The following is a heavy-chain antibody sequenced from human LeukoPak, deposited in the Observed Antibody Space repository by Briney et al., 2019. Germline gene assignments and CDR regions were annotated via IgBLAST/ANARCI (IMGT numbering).Heavy chain of an antibody. D-gene: IGHD6-19*01. CDR2: IYHSGST. CDR3: ARINSSGWYDFDY. Sequence: SETLSLTCAVSGYSISSGYYWGWIRQPPGKGLGWIGSIYHSGSTYYNPSLKSRVTISVDTSKNQFSLKLSSVTAADTSVYYCARINSSGWYDFDYWGQGTLLTVSS. CDR1: GYSISSGYY. V-gene: IGHV4-38-2*01. J-gene: IGHJ4*02.